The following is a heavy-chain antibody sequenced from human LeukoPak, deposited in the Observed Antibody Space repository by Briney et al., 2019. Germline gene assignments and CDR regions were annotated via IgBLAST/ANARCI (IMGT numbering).Heavy chain of an antibody. CDR1: GGSMNYYH. CDR3: VRDTGLPRGKGYFYYYMDV. CDR2: LSTSGST. V-gene: IGHV4-4*07. D-gene: IGHD3-16*01. Sequence: SETRSLTCTVSGGSMNYYHWTWIRQPAGKGLEWIGRLSTSGSTDSNPSLKRRVTMSLDTSKNQFSLRLRSVTAADTAAYYCVRDTGLPRGKGYFYYYMDVWGKGTTVSVSS. J-gene: IGHJ6*03.